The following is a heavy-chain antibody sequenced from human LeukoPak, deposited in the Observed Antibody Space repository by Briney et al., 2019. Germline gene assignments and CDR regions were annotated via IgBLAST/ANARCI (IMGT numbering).Heavy chain of an antibody. CDR2: MNPKSGNT. Sequence: ASVKVSCKASGYTFTTYDINWVRQAPGQGLEWMGWMNPKSGNTGYGQRFQGRVTFTRDTSTTTGYMGVSSLRSDDTAVYYCARGRGGAGLLWRYFDLWGQGTLVTVPS. J-gene: IGHJ4*02. CDR3: ARGRGGAGLLWRYFDL. D-gene: IGHD2-21*01. V-gene: IGHV1-8*03. CDR1: GYTFTTYD.